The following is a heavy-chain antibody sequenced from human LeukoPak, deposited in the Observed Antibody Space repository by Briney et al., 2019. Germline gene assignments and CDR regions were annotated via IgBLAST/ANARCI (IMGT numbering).Heavy chain of an antibody. D-gene: IGHD6-19*01. Sequence: SETLSLTCTVSGGSISSYYWSWIRQPPGKGLEWIGYIYYSGSTNYNPSLKSRVTISVDTSKNQFSLKLSSVTAADTAVYYCARHLRSRGWYRYWGQGTLVTVSS. V-gene: IGHV4-59*08. CDR2: IYYSGST. CDR1: GGSISSYY. J-gene: IGHJ4*02. CDR3: ARHLRSRGWYRY.